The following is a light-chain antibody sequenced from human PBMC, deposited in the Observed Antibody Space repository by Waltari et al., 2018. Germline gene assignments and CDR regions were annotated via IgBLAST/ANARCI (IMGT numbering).Light chain of an antibody. Sequence: SYVLTQPPSVSVAPGKTARITCGGNNIGSKSVHWYQQKPGQAPVLVIYDDSDRPSGIPERISCANYGNTATLIISRVAAEDETDYYWHVGRSSSEHHYVFCSGTKITVL. CDR2: DDS. V-gene: IGLV3-21*01. CDR3: HVGRSSSEHHYV. CDR1: NIGSKS. J-gene: IGLJ6*01.